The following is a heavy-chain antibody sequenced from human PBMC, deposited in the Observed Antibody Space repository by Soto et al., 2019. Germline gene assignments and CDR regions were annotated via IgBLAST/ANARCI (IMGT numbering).Heavy chain of an antibody. CDR3: ASPVGSSRTGDY. J-gene: IGHJ4*02. Sequence: GGSLRLSXAASGFTFSSYGMHWVRQAPGKGLEWVAVISYDGSNKYYADSVKGRFTISRDNSKNTLYLQMNSLRAEDTAVYYCASPVGSSRTGDYWGQGTLVTVSS. V-gene: IGHV3-30*03. CDR2: ISYDGSNK. D-gene: IGHD3-10*01. CDR1: GFTFSSYG.